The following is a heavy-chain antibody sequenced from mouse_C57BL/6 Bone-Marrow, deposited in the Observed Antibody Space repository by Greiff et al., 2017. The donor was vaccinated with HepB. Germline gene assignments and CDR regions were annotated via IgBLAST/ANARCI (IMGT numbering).Heavy chain of an antibody. D-gene: IGHD1-1*01. Sequence: LVESGAELVRPGASVTLSCKASGYTFTDYEMHWVKQTPVHGLEWIGAIDPETGGTAYNQKFKGKAILTADKSSSTAYMELRSLTSEDSAVYYCTRCPFYYSDAMDYWGQGTSVTVSS. CDR1: GYTFTDYE. J-gene: IGHJ4*01. CDR3: TRCPFYYSDAMDY. V-gene: IGHV1-15*01. CDR2: IDPETGGT.